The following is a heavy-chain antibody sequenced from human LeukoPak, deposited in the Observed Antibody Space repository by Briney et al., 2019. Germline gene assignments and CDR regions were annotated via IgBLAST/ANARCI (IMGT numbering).Heavy chain of an antibody. CDR2: IYTSGST. D-gene: IGHD3-22*01. CDR3: AREIGDYYDSSGYRTYYFDY. V-gene: IGHV4-4*07. Sequence: PSETLSLTCTVSGGSISSYYWSWIRQPAGKGVEWIGRIYTSGSTNYNPSLKSRVTMSVDTSKNQISLKLSSVTAADTAVYYCAREIGDYYDSSGYRTYYFDYWGQGTLVTVSS. CDR1: GGSISSYY. J-gene: IGHJ4*02.